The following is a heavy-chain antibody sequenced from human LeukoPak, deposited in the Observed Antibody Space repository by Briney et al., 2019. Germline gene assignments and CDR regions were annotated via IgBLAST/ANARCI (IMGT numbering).Heavy chain of an antibody. CDR3: VREGWGIAAANSWFDP. J-gene: IGHJ5*02. CDR2: ISAYNGNT. V-gene: IGHV1-18*04. Sequence: GASVKVSCKASGYTFTSYGISWVRQAPGQGLEWMGWISAYNGNTNYAQKLQGRVTMTTDTSTSTAYMELRSLRSDDTAVYYCVREGWGIAAANSWFDPWGQGTLVTVSS. D-gene: IGHD6-13*01. CDR1: GYTFTSYG.